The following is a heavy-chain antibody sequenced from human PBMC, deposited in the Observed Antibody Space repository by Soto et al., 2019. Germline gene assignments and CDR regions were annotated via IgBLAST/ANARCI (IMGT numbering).Heavy chain of an antibody. D-gene: IGHD3-10*01. CDR3: ARVPSYGPGGRAFDV. V-gene: IGHV4-31*03. CDR1: GVSTSRGGDY. CDR2: VFYNGGT. Sequence: QVQLQESGPGLVKPSQTLSLTCTVSGVSTSRGGDYWSWIRQQPGKGLEWIAYVFYNGGTNYSPSLRRRVAISIDTSKSPFSLNLSSVTAADMAVYYCARVPSYGPGGRAFDVWGQGTMVTVSS. J-gene: IGHJ3*01.